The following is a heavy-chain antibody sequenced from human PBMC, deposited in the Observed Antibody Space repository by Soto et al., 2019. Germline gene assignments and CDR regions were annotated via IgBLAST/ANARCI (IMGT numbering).Heavy chain of an antibody. CDR2: IYNSGST. CDR1: GGSFSGYY. Sequence: SETLSLTCAVYGGSFSGYYWSCIRQPPGKGLEWIGFIYNSGSTYYNSSLKSRVTISVDRSKNHFFLNLTSVTAADTAVYYCATYRKSFQIWGQGTKVTVSS. CDR3: ATYRKSFQI. J-gene: IGHJ3*02. V-gene: IGHV4-34*11.